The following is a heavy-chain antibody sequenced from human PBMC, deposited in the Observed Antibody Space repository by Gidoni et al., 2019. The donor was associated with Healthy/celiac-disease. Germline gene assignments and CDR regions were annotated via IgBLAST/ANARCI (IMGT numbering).Heavy chain of an antibody. D-gene: IGHD1-26*01. V-gene: IGHV3-33*01. CDR1: GFTFSSYG. J-gene: IGHJ3*02. CDR2: IWYDGSNK. Sequence: QVQLVESGGGVVQPGRSLRLSCAASGFTFSSYGMPWVGQAPGKGVEWVAVIWYDGSNKHYADSVKGRFTISRDNSKNTLYLQMNSLRAEDTAVYYCARVSSGTGSDAFDIWGQGTMVTVSS. CDR3: ARVSSGTGSDAFDI.